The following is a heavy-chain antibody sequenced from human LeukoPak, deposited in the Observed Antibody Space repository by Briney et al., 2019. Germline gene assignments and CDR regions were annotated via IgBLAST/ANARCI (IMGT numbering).Heavy chain of an antibody. CDR2: VFTSGIISGNT. V-gene: IGHV4-61*02. CDR1: GGSISSGSYF. CDR3: ARDRYYYDSSSYYSAFDT. J-gene: IGHJ3*02. D-gene: IGHD3-22*01. Sequence: SQTLSLTCTVSGGSISSGSYFWSWIRQPPGKGLEWIGRVFTSGIISGNTNYNPSLKSRVTMSVDTSNNQFSLKLRSVTAADTAVYYCARDRYYYDSSSYYSAFDTWGQGTMVTVSS.